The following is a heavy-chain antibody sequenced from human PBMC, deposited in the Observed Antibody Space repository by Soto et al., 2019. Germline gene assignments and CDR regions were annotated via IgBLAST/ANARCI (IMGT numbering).Heavy chain of an antibody. CDR2: INAGNGNT. V-gene: IGHV1-3*01. J-gene: IGHJ4*02. D-gene: IGHD3-10*01. CDR1: GYTFTSYA. Sequence: QVQLVQSGAEVKKPGASVKVSCKASGYTFTSYAMHWVRQAPGQRLEWMGGINAGNGNTKYSQKFQGRVTITRDTSASTAYMELSSLRCEDTAVYYCARGFGGYYFDYWGQGTLVTVSS. CDR3: ARGFGGYYFDY.